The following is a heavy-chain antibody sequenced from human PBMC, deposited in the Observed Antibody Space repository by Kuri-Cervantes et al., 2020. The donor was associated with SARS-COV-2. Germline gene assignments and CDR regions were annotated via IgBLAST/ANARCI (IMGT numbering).Heavy chain of an antibody. Sequence: SQTLSLTCAVYGGSFSGYYWSWIRQPPGKGLEWIGEINHSGSTNYNPSLKSRVTISVDTSKNQFSPKLSSVTAADTAVYYCAGGYSYGYEKASDYWGQGTLVTVSS. CDR1: GGSFSGYY. CDR2: INHSGST. CDR3: AGGYSYGYEKASDY. D-gene: IGHD5-18*01. V-gene: IGHV4-34*01. J-gene: IGHJ4*02.